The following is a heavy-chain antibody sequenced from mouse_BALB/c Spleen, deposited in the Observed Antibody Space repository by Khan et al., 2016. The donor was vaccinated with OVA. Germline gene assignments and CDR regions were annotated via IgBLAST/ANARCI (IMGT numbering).Heavy chain of an antibody. Sequence: VQLKESGPELVKPGASVKIPCKASGYTFTDYNMDWVKQSHGKSLEWIGDINPNNGGTIYNQKFKGKATLTVDKSSSTAYMELRSLTSEDTAVYYCARTAYGSLGYWGQGTTLTVSS. D-gene: IGHD1-1*01. J-gene: IGHJ2*01. CDR1: GYTFTDYN. CDR2: INPNNGGT. V-gene: IGHV1-18*01. CDR3: ARTAYGSLGY.